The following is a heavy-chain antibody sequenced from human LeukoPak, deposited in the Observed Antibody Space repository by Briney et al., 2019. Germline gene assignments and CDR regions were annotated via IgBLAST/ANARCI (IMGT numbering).Heavy chain of an antibody. Sequence: SETLSLTCTVSGGSISSYYWSWIRQPPGKGLEWIGYIYYSGSTNYNPSLKSRVTISVDTSKNQSSLKLSSVTAADTAVYYCARGTSVFYNYYFDYWGQGTLVTVSS. CDR1: GGSISSYY. D-gene: IGHD1-1*01. CDR3: ARGTSVFYNYYFDY. CDR2: IYYSGST. V-gene: IGHV4-59*08. J-gene: IGHJ4*02.